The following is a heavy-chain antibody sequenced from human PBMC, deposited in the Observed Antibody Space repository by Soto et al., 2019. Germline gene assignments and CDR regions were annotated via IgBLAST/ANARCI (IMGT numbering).Heavy chain of an antibody. D-gene: IGHD6-13*01. CDR1: GGSISSYY. CDR3: ARGPHIPGYSCRWYGVGGFDP. CDR2: IYYSGST. J-gene: IGHJ5*02. V-gene: IGHV4-59*01. Sequence: PSETLSLTCTVSGGSISSYYWSWIRQPPGKGLEWIGYIYYSGSTNYNPSLKSRVTISVDTSKNQFSLKLSSVTAADTAVYYCARGPHIPGYSCRWYGVGGFDPCGQGTLATVPS.